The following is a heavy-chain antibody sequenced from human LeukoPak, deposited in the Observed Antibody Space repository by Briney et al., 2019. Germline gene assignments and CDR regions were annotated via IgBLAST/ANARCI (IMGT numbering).Heavy chain of an antibody. V-gene: IGHV1-69*13. CDR1: GGTFISYA. CDR3: ARLGSYGGNPFGY. D-gene: IGHD4-23*01. Sequence: GASVTVSCKASGGTFISYAISWVRQAPGQGLEWMGGIIPIFGTANYAQKFQGRVTITADESTSTAYMELSSLRSEDTAVYYCARLGSYGGNPFGYWGQGTLVTVSS. J-gene: IGHJ4*02. CDR2: IIPIFGTA.